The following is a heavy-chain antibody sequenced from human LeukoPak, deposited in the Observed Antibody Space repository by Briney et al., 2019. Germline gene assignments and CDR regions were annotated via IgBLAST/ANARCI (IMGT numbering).Heavy chain of an antibody. J-gene: IGHJ3*02. V-gene: IGHV4-39*07. CDR2: MYYSGTT. Sequence: SETLSLTCTVSGGSISSSSYYWGWIRQPPGKGLEWIGSMYYSGTTYYNSSLKSRVTISVDTSNNQFSLKLSSVTAADTAGYYCARDTVGATFPGAFDIWGQGTMVTVSS. CDR3: ARDTVGATFPGAFDI. D-gene: IGHD1-26*01. CDR1: GGSISSSSYY.